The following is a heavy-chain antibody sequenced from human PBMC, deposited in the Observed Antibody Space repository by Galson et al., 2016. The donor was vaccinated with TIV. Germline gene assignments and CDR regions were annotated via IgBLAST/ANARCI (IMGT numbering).Heavy chain of an antibody. CDR2: IRYDESEK. V-gene: IGHV3-30*02. CDR1: GFMFSTYG. J-gene: IGHJ4*02. D-gene: IGHD3-22*01. Sequence: SLRLSCAASGFMFSTYGMHWVRQSPGKGLEWVAFIRYDESEKYVADSVKGRFIISRDNSKNMLYLQMNSVRVDDTGLYYCAKDSEYYFDTSGYYFPLDHWGQGTLVTVSS. CDR3: AKDSEYYFDTSGYYFPLDH.